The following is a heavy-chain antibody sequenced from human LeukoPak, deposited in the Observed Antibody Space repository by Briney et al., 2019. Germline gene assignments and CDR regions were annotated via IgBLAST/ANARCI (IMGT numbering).Heavy chain of an antibody. V-gene: IGHV4-34*01. CDR2: ITHSGST. CDR3: ARIMEYRSYGDYYYGMDV. CDR1: GGSFSGYY. Sequence: SETLSLTCEVYGGSFSGYYWNWIRQPPGKGLEWIGEITHSGSTNYNLSLKSRVSISVDTSKNHFSLKLSSLTAADTAVYYCARIMEYRSYGDYYYGMDVWGQGTTVTVYS. D-gene: IGHD5-18*01. J-gene: IGHJ6*02.